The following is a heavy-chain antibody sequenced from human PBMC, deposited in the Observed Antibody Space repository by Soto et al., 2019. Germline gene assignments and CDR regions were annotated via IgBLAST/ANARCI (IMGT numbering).Heavy chain of an antibody. CDR3: ARGSLSHYYDSSGYYHRNDY. Sequence: QVQLVQSGAEVKKPGSSVNVSCKASGGTFSSYAISWVRQAPGQGLEWMGGIIPIFGTANYAQKFQGRVTITADESTSTAYMELSSLRSEDTAVYYCARGSLSHYYDSSGYYHRNDYWGQGTLVTVSS. V-gene: IGHV1-69*12. CDR1: GGTFSSYA. J-gene: IGHJ4*02. D-gene: IGHD3-22*01. CDR2: IIPIFGTA.